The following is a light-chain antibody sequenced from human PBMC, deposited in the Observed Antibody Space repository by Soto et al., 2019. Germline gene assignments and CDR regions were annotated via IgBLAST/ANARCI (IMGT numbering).Light chain of an antibody. CDR1: SSDVGGYNY. CDR3: SSYTSSSTLV. J-gene: IGLJ2*01. CDR2: EVS. Sequence: QSALTQPASVSGSPGQSITISCTGTSSDVGGYNYVSWYQQHPGRAAKLMMYEVSNRPSGVSNRFSGSKSGNTPSLTISVLQAEDEADYYCSSYTSSSTLVFGGGTKLTVL. V-gene: IGLV2-14*01.